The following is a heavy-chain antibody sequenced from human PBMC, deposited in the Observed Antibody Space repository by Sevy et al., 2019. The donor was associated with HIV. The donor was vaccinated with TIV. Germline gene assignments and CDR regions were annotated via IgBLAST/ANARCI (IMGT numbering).Heavy chain of an antibody. D-gene: IGHD4-4*01. Sequence: SETLSLTCAVYGGSFSGYYWSWIRQPPGKGLEWIGESNHSGSTNYNPSLKSRVTISVDTSKNQFSLKLSSVTAADTAVYYCAKYYSNSPVYGMDVWGQGTTVTVSS. V-gene: IGHV4-34*01. CDR1: GGSFSGYY. CDR2: SNHSGST. J-gene: IGHJ6*02. CDR3: AKYYSNSPVYGMDV.